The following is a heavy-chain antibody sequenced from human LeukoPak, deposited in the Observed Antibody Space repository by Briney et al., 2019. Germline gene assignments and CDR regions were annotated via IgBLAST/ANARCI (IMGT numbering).Heavy chain of an antibody. V-gene: IGHV3-21*01. J-gene: IGHJ4*02. CDR1: GFIFTYHS. CDR2: ISISSSYI. CDR3: ARGSYCSSTSCRYFED. D-gene: IGHD2-2*01. Sequence: GGSLRLSCAASGFIFTYHSMNWVRQAPGKGLEWVSFISISSSYIYYADSVKGRFTISRDNAKNSLYLQMNSLTAEDTAVYYCARGSYCSSTSCRYFEDWGQGTLVTVSS.